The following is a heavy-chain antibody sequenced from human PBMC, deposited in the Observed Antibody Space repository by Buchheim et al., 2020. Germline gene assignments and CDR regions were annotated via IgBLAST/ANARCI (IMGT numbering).Heavy chain of an antibody. CDR3: ARGFFYHSTDDF. CDR1: DGSISSSDYY. Sequence: QLLLQESGPGLMKPSETLSLTCSVSDGSISSSDYYWGWIRQPPGKGLEWIGSIYNSGRTHYHPSLESRVSISVDTSKNQVSLKLTSVTAADTAVYYCARGFFYHSTDDFWGQG. CDR2: IYNSGRT. J-gene: IGHJ4*02. V-gene: IGHV4-39*07. D-gene: IGHD2-8*02.